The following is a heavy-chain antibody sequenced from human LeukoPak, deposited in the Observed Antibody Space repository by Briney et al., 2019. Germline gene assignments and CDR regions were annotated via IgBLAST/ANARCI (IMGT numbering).Heavy chain of an antibody. D-gene: IGHD4-11*01. CDR3: AAGYGNSDFDF. J-gene: IGHJ4*02. CDR1: GFTFSNAW. CDR2: IKSKSVGGTR. Sequence: AGTLTLTCVASGFTFSNAWRSWVRQAPGKGLEWVGRIKSKSVGGTRDFAAPVKGRFSISRDDSYNTLYLQMNSLKTEDTAVYYCAAGYGNSDFDFWGQGTLVTVSS. V-gene: IGHV3-15*01.